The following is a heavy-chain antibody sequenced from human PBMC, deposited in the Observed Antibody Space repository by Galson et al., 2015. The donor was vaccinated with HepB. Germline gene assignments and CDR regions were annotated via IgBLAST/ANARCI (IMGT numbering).Heavy chain of an antibody. CDR3: AKGGSGEKLDS. V-gene: IGHV3-30*04. Sequence: LRLSCAGSEFTFSAYTIHWVRQAPGKGLEWVAMISSDGRNTSYADSVKGRFTISRDNSKNTVYLQMNSLRSEDTAVFYCAKGGSGEKLDSWGQGVLVTVSS. CDR1: EFTFSAYT. J-gene: IGHJ4*02. CDR2: ISSDGRNT. D-gene: IGHD3-16*01.